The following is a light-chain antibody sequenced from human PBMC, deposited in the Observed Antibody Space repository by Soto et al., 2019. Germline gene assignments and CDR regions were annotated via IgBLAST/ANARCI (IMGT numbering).Light chain of an antibody. CDR2: DAS. V-gene: IGKV3-11*01. Sequence: EIVLTQSPATLSLSPGERATLSCRASQSVSSYLAWYQQKPGQAPRLLIYDASNRATGIPARFSGSGSGTDFTLTISSLQPEDFATYFCQQSYSRPRTFGPGTKVDI. CDR1: QSVSSY. J-gene: IGKJ3*01. CDR3: QQSYSRPRT.